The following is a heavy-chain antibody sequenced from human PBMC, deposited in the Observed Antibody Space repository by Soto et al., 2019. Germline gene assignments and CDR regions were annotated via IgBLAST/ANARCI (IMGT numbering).Heavy chain of an antibody. CDR1: GYTFTRFD. D-gene: IGHD4-17*01. V-gene: IGHV1-8*01. Sequence: PSVKVSCKTAGYTFTRFDINWVRQATGQGLEWMGWMNPNSGNTGYAQKFQGRVTMTRNTSISTAYMELSSLRSEDTAVYYCARTLYGDNVDYWGQGTLVTVS. J-gene: IGHJ4*02. CDR2: MNPNSGNT. CDR3: ARTLYGDNVDY.